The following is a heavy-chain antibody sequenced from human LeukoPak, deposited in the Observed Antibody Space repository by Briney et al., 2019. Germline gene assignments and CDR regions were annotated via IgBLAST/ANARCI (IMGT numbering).Heavy chain of an antibody. D-gene: IGHD3-22*01. V-gene: IGHV3-48*03. Sequence: GGSLRLSCAASGFTFSSYEMNWVRQAPGKGLDWVSYISSGGSTINYADSVKGRFTISRDNAKNSLYLQMNSLRAEDTAVYYCARDPYDSSAYSGGFFDYWGQGTLVTVSS. CDR2: ISSGGSTI. CDR1: GFTFSSYE. J-gene: IGHJ4*02. CDR3: ARDPYDSSAYSGGFFDY.